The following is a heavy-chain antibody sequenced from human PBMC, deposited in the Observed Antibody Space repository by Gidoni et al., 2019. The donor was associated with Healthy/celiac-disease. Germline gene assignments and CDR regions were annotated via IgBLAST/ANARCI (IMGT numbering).Heavy chain of an antibody. V-gene: IGHV3-30*02. CDR3: AKRLTITMVRRVKSDYFDY. Sequence: QVQLVASGGGAFQPGGSLRLSCAASGVTSCRPGLHWVRQAPWKGLEWVAFIRYDRSKKYYADAVKGRFTISRNNSKNTLYLQMNSLRAEDTAVYYCAKRLTITMVRRVKSDYFDYWGQGTLVTVSS. CDR1: GVTSCRPG. D-gene: IGHD3-10*01. J-gene: IGHJ4*02. CDR2: IRYDRSKK.